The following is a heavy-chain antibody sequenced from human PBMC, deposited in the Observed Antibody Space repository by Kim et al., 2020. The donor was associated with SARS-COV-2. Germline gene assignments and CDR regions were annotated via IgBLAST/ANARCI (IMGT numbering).Heavy chain of an antibody. CDR3: AHIRIAAAIYFDY. J-gene: IGHJ4*02. Sequence: RPSLKSRLTITKDTSKNQVILTMTNMDPVNTATYYCAHIRIAAAIYFDYWGQGTLVTVSS. V-gene: IGHV2-5*01. D-gene: IGHD6-13*01.